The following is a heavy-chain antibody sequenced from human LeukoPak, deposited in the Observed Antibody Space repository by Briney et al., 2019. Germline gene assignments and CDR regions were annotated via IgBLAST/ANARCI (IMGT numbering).Heavy chain of an antibody. CDR2: IYTSGST. CDR1: GGSISSYY. Sequence: PSETLSLTCTVPGGSISSYYWSWIRQPAGKGLEWIGRIYTSGSTNYNPSLKSRVTMSVDTSKNQFSLKLSSVTAADTAVYYCASDQYCSSTSCSAVCDYWGQGTLVTVSS. D-gene: IGHD2-2*01. J-gene: IGHJ4*02. CDR3: ASDQYCSSTSCSAVCDY. V-gene: IGHV4-4*07.